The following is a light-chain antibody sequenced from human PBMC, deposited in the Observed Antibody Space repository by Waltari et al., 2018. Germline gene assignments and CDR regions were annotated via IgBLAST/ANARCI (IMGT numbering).Light chain of an antibody. Sequence: IQMTQSPASLSACIGDRVTSTCQASQDIINYINWYKQTPAKAPKLLIYEASNLATGVPSRFSGGGSGTDFRLTITSLHPEDIATYFCQQYENLPYTFGQWTKLESK. CDR1: QDIINY. V-gene: IGKV1-33*01. J-gene: IGKJ2*01. CDR3: QQYENLPYT. CDR2: EAS.